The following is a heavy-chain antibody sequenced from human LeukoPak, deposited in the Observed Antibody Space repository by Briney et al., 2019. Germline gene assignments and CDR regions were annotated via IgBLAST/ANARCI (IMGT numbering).Heavy chain of an antibody. CDR1: GGSISSSSYY. D-gene: IGHD1-26*01. CDR2: LYGGGST. V-gene: IGHV3-53*01. CDR3: AHGGVGATHFDY. J-gene: IGHJ4*02. Sequence: ETLTLTCTVSGGSISSSSYYWGWIRQPPGKGLEWVSFLYGGGSTNYADSVKGRFTISRDNAKNTLYLQMNSLRAEDTAVYYCAHGGVGATHFDYWGQGTLVTVSS.